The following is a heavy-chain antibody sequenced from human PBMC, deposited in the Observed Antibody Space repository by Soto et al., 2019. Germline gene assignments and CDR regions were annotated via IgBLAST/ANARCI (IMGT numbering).Heavy chain of an antibody. CDR2: IYYSGST. J-gene: IGHJ5*02. D-gene: IGHD3-22*01. Sequence: PSETLSLTCTVSGGSISSYYWSWIRQPPGKGLEWIGYIYYSGSTNYNPSLKSRVTISVDTSKNQFSLKLSSVTAADTAVYYCAREARPYYDSSGRPWFDPWGQGTLVTVS. V-gene: IGHV4-59*01. CDR3: AREARPYYDSSGRPWFDP. CDR1: GGSISSYY.